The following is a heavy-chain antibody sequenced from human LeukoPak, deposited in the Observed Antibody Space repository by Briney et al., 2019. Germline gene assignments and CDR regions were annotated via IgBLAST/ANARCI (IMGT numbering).Heavy chain of an antibody. V-gene: IGHV4-31*03. J-gene: IGHJ4*02. CDR2: IYYSGST. D-gene: IGHD2-15*01. CDR3: ARGGLGGLDY. Sequence: SETLSLTCTVSGSSISSGGYYWSWIRQHPGKGLEWIGYIYYSGSTYYNPSLKSRVTISVDTSKNQFSLKLSSVTAADTAVYYCARGGLGGLDYWGQGTLVTVSS. CDR1: GSSISSGGYY.